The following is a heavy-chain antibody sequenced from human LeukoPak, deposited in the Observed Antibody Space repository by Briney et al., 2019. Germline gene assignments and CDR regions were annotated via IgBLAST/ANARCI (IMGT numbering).Heavy chain of an antibody. D-gene: IGHD5-12*01. Sequence: GGSLRLSCAASGFTFNSYAMSWVRQAPGKGLEWVSGISGNGGTTNYADSVKGRFTISRDNSKNTLYLQMISLRAEDTAVYYCAKSRTAVATIRYFDYWGQGTLVTVSS. CDR2: ISGNGGTT. J-gene: IGHJ4*02. V-gene: IGHV3-23*01. CDR1: GFTFNSYA. CDR3: AKSRTAVATIRYFDY.